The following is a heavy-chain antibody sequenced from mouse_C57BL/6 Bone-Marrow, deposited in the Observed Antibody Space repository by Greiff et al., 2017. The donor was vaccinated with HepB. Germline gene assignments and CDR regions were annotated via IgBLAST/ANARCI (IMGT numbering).Heavy chain of an antibody. J-gene: IGHJ1*03. CDR2: INPNNGGT. CDR3: ARSTITTVVDWYFDV. Sequence: DVKLQESGPELVKPGASVKIPCKASGYTFTDYNMDWVKQSHGKSLEWIGDINPNNGGTIYNQKFKGKATLTVDKSSSTAYMELRSLTSEDTAVYYCARSTITTVVDWYFDVWGTGTTVTVSS. D-gene: IGHD1-1*01. V-gene: IGHV1-18*01. CDR1: GYTFTDYN.